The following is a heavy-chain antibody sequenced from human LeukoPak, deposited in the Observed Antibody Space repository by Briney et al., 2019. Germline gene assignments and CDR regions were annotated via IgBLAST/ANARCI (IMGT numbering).Heavy chain of an antibody. D-gene: IGHD3-22*01. V-gene: IGHV4-39*07. J-gene: IGHJ4*02. Sequence: SETLSLTCTVSGGSISSGSYYWGWIRQPPGKGLEWIGSIYYSGSTYYNPSLKSRVTISVDTSKNQFSLKLSSVTAADTAVYYCARVRTSKRYYYDSSGYYLFDYWGQGTLVTVSS. CDR1: GGSISSGSYY. CDR3: ARVRTSKRYYYDSSGYYLFDY. CDR2: IYYSGST.